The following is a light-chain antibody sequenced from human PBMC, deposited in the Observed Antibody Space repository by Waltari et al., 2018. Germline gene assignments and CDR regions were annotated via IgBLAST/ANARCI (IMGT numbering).Light chain of an antibody. CDR3: QQRSKWPFT. CDR2: DAS. J-gene: IGKJ5*01. CDR1: QSVSRY. Sequence: EIVLTQSPATLSLSPGERATIPCRASQSVSRYLAWYQQKPGQAPRLLRYDASNRATGIPARFSGSGSGTDFTLTISSLEPEDFAVYYCQQRSKWPFTFGQGTGLEIK. V-gene: IGKV3-11*01.